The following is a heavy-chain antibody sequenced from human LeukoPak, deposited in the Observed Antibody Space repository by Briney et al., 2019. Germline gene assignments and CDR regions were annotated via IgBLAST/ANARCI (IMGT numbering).Heavy chain of an antibody. CDR1: GGSISSYY. CDR2: IYTSEST. D-gene: IGHD3-16*01. Sequence: SETLSLTCTVPGGSISSYYWSWIRHPAGKGLEWIGRIYTSESTNYNPCLKSRVTMSVDTSKNQFSLKLSSVTAADTAVYYCARGGLYLYYFDYWGQGTLVTVSS. J-gene: IGHJ4*02. CDR3: ARGGLYLYYFDY. V-gene: IGHV4-4*07.